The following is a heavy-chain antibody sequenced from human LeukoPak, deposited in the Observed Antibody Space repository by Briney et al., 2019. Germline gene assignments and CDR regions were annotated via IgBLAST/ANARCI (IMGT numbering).Heavy chain of an antibody. CDR1: GFTFNTYS. J-gene: IGHJ1*01. D-gene: IGHD3-22*01. CDR2: ISSSSSNI. Sequence: GGSLRLSCAASGFTFNTYSMNWVRQAPGKGLEWVSSISSSSSNIQYEDSVKGRFTISRDNAKNSLYLQMNSLRAEDTAVYYCVRWGYYDSSDQHWGQGTLVTVSS. V-gene: IGHV3-21*01. CDR3: VRWGYYDSSDQH.